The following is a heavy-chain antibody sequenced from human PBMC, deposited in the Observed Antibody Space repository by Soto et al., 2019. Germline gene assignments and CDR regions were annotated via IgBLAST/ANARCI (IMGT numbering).Heavy chain of an antibody. Sequence: PGGSLRLSCAASGFTFSSYAMSWVRQAPGKGLEWVSAISGSGGSTYYADSVKGRFTISRDNSKNTLYLQMNSLRAEDTAVYYCAKDQGGNFDWLNIPGSPGYWGQGTLVTVSS. J-gene: IGHJ4*02. V-gene: IGHV3-23*01. CDR2: ISGSGGST. D-gene: IGHD3-9*01. CDR3: AKDQGGNFDWLNIPGSPGY. CDR1: GFTFSSYA.